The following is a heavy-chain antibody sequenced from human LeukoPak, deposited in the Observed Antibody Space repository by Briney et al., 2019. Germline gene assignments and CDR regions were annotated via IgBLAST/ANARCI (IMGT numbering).Heavy chain of an antibody. Sequence: GGSLRLSCAASGFTFSRHSMHWVRQAPGKGLEWVAAISYPGSIQDYADSVKGRFTISRDNAKNSLYLQMNSLRAEDTALYYCAKEIDYWGQGTLVTVSS. CDR3: AKEIDY. CDR2: ISYPGSIQ. J-gene: IGHJ4*02. V-gene: IGHV3-30*04. CDR1: GFTFSRHS.